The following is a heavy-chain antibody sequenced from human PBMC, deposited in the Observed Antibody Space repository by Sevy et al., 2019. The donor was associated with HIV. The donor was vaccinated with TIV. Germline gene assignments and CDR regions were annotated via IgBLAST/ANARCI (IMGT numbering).Heavy chain of an antibody. CDR1: AYTFTTHW. V-gene: IGHV5-51*01. D-gene: IGHD6-19*01. CDR3: AGLDSYSIGWSPRYYFDY. CDR2: MSPGDSDP. Sequence: KRGESLKISCKGSAYTFTTHWIGWVRQMPGKGLEWMGIMSPGDSDPRYSPSFHAQVTMSVDRSVSTAYLQWQSLETSDTAIYYCAGLDSYSIGWSPRYYFDYWGQGILVTVS. J-gene: IGHJ4*02.